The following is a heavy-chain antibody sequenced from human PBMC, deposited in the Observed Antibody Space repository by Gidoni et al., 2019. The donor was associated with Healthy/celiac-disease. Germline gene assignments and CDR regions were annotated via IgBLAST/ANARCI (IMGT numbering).Heavy chain of an antibody. D-gene: IGHD3-10*01. Sequence: QVQLQESGPGLVKPSQTLSLTCTVSGGSISSGSYYWSWIRQPAGKGLEWIGRIYTSGSTNYNPSLKSRVTISVDTSKNQFSLKLSSVTAADTAVYYCAREITMVRGEENAFDIWGQGTMVTVSS. V-gene: IGHV4-61*02. CDR2: IYTSGST. J-gene: IGHJ3*02. CDR1: GGSISSGSYY. CDR3: AREITMVRGEENAFDI.